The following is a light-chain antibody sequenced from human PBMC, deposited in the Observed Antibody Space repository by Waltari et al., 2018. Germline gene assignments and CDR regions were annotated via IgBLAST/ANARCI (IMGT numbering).Light chain of an antibody. V-gene: IGLV2-14*01. CDR2: EVS. CDR1: SSDVGGYNY. J-gene: IGLJ1*01. Sequence: QSALTQPASVSGSPGQSITISCTGTSSDVGGYNYISWYQQPPGKAPKLMIYEVSNRPSGVSNRFSGSKSGNTASLTISGLQAEDEADYYCSSYTSASTLVFATGTKVTVL. CDR3: SSYTSASTLV.